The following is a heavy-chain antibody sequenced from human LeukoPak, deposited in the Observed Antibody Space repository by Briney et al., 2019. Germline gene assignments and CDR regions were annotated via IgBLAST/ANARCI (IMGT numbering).Heavy chain of an antibody. D-gene: IGHD6-19*01. CDR2: IFYSGST. J-gene: IGHJ4*02. CDR3: ARSSGWYRFDY. CDR1: GGSISTSNYY. V-gene: IGHV4-39*07. Sequence: PSETLSLTCTVSGGSISTSNYYWGWIRQPPGKGLEWIGNIFYSGSTYYSPSLRSRVTISLDTSRNQFSLKLSSVTAADTAVYYCARSSGWYRFDYWGQGTLVTVSS.